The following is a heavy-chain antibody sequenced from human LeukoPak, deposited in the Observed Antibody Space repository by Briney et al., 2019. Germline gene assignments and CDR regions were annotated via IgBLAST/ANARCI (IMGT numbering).Heavy chain of an antibody. J-gene: IGHJ6*02. CDR1: GYSFTSYC. Sequence: GESLKISCKGSGYSFTSYCIGWVRQMPGKGLEWMGIIYPGDSDTRYSPSFQGQVTISADKSISTAYLQWSSLKASDTAMYYCARLDRYYGSGSYHYYYYGMDVWGQGTTVAVSS. CDR2: IYPGDSDT. D-gene: IGHD3-10*01. V-gene: IGHV5-51*01. CDR3: ARLDRYYGSGSYHYYYYGMDV.